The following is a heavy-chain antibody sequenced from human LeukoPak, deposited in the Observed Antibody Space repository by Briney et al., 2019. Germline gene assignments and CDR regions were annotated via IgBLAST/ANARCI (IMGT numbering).Heavy chain of an antibody. CDR1: GFTFSSYA. CDR3: AKRGGSGSLHWYGMDV. CDR2: ISYDGSNK. J-gene: IGHJ6*02. Sequence: PGGSLRLSCAASGFTFSSYAMHWVRQAPGKGLEWVAVISYDGSNKYYADSVKGRFTISRDNSKNTLYLQMNSLRAEDTAVYYCAKRGGSGSLHWYGMDVWGQGTTVTVSS. V-gene: IGHV3-30-3*02. D-gene: IGHD3-10*01.